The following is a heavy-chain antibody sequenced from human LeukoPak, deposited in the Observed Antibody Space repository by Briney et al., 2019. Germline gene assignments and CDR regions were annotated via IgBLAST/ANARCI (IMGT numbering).Heavy chain of an antibody. CDR2: INHIGST. Sequence: SETLSLTCPVYGGSFSGYYWSWIRQPPGKGLEWNGEINHIGSTNYNTSFKSRVTISVDTSRHQFSLELNSVTAADTAMYYCARQRKVVTPEFFNYGGQGTLVIVSS. CDR1: GGSFSGYY. D-gene: IGHD4-23*01. CDR3: ARQRKVVTPEFFNY. V-gene: IGHV4-34*01. J-gene: IGHJ4*02.